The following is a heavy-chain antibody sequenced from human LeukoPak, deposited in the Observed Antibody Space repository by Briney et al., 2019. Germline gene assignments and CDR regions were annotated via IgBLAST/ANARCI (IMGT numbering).Heavy chain of an antibody. CDR3: ARWRGYSSGWSVFDP. CDR1: GYTFTGHY. CDR2: IDAKSGGT. D-gene: IGHD6-19*01. Sequence: GASVKVSCKASGYTFTGHYLHWVRQAPGQGLEWMGWIDAKSGGTKYAQRFQGRVAMTRDTSINTGYMELRRLTSDDTAVYYCARWRGYSSGWSVFDPWGQGTLVIVSS. J-gene: IGHJ5*02. V-gene: IGHV1-2*02.